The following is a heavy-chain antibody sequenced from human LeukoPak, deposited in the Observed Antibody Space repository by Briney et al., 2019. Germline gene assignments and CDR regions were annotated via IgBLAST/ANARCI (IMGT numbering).Heavy chain of an antibody. CDR1: GGSISSYY. J-gene: IGHJ6*02. CDR2: IYYSGST. CDR3: ARSSGSTYYYGMDV. V-gene: IGHV4-59*01. Sequence: SESLSLTCTVSGGSISSYYWSWIRQPPGKGLEWIGCIYYSGSTNYNPSLKSRVTISVDTSKNQFSLKLSSVTAADTAVYYCARSSGSTYYYGMDVWGQGTTVTVSS. D-gene: IGHD2-2*01.